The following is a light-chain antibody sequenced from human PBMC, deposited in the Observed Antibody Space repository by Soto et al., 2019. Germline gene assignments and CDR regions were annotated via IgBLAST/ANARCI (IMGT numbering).Light chain of an antibody. CDR1: QGIRSY. V-gene: IGKV1-8*01. CDR3: QQYYSYPFT. Sequence: AIRMTQSPSSFSASTGDRVTITCRASQGIRSYLAWYQQKPGKAPKLLIYAASTLQSGVPSRFSGSGSGTDFTVTICCLQSEDFATYYCQQYYSYPFTFGPGTKVDIK. J-gene: IGKJ3*01. CDR2: AAS.